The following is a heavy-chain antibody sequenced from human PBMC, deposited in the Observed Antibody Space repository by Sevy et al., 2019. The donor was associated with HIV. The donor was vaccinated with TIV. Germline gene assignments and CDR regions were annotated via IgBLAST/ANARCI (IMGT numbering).Heavy chain of an antibody. D-gene: IGHD3-16*01. CDR3: ARDRGEILSSAFDV. CDR1: GFSFSDYR. V-gene: IGHV3-30*03. Sequence: GGSLRLSCAASGFSFSDYRMHWVRQAPGKGLEWVAVISYDGRNNKYNADSVKGRFTISRDNSKNTLYLQMNSLRAEDTAIYYCARDRGEILSSAFDVWGQGTLVTVSS. CDR2: ISYDGRNNK. J-gene: IGHJ4*02.